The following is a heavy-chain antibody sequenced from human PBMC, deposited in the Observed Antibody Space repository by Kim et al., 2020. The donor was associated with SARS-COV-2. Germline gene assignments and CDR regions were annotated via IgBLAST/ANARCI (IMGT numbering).Heavy chain of an antibody. CDR2: INAGNGNT. CDR1: GYTFTSYA. J-gene: IGHJ3*02. CDR3: ARGSYDILTGYYQDAFDI. Sequence: ASVKVSCKASGYTFTSYAMHWVRQAPGQGLEWMGWINAGNGNTKYSQKFQGRVTITRDTSASTAYMELSSLRSEDTAVYYCARGSYDILTGYYQDAFDIWGQGAMV. D-gene: IGHD3-9*01. V-gene: IGHV1-3*01.